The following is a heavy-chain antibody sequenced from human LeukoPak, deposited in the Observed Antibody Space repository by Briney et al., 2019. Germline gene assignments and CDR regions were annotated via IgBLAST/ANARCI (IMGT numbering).Heavy chain of an antibody. Sequence: GGSLRLSCAASGFTFSNYAMHWVRQVPGKGLEYVSAINSNGGSTYYTNSVKGRFIISRDNSKSTLYLQMGSLRAEDMAVYYCARSGYSGYDYCDYWGQGTLVTVSS. CDR1: GFTFSNYA. D-gene: IGHD5-12*01. CDR3: ARSGYSGYDYCDY. V-gene: IGHV3-64*01. CDR2: INSNGGST. J-gene: IGHJ4*02.